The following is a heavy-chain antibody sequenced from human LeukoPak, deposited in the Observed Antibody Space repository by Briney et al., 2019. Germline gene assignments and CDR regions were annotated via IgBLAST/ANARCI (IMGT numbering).Heavy chain of an antibody. CDR3: ARGGGLRWSNWFDP. Sequence: PGGSLRLSCTLSGMTFTNAWMSWVRRAPGKGLEWVGRIKSKADGGTADYAAPVKGRFSISRDNSKNTLYLQMNSLRAEDTAVYYCARGGGLRWSNWFDPWGQGTLVTVSS. V-gene: IGHV3-15*01. CDR2: IKSKADGGTA. CDR1: GMTFTNAW. D-gene: IGHD4-23*01. J-gene: IGHJ5*02.